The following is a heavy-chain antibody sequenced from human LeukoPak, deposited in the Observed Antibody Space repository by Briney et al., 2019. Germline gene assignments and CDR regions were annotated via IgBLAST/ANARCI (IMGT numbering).Heavy chain of an antibody. CDR2: IYYSGST. V-gene: IGHV4-59*01. Sequence: SETLSLTCTVSGDSMSSYYWGWIRQPPGKGLEWIGDIYYSGSTNYNPSLKSRVIILADTSKNQFSLRLSSVTAADTAVYYCARDRGITGNLGWFDPWGQGTLDTVSS. CDR1: GDSMSSYY. D-gene: IGHD1-20*01. J-gene: IGHJ5*02. CDR3: ARDRGITGNLGWFDP.